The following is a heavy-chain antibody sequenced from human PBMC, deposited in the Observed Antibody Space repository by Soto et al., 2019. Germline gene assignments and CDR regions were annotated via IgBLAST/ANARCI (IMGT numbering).Heavy chain of an antibody. J-gene: IGHJ4*02. V-gene: IGHV3-30*18. CDR1: GFTFSNYG. CDR3: AKDPYFDWLANFIDY. CDR2: ISYDGSNK. Sequence: ESGGGVVQPGRSLRLSCAASGFTFSNYGMHWVRQTPGKGLEWVAIISYDGSNKYYADSVKGRFTISRDNSKNTLYLQMNSLRAEDTAVYYCAKDPYFDWLANFIDYWGQGTLVTVSS. D-gene: IGHD3-9*01.